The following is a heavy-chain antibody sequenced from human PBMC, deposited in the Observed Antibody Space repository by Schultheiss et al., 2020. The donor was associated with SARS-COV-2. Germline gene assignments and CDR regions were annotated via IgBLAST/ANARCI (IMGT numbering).Heavy chain of an antibody. CDR1: GGSISSYY. CDR3: ARVRGYGDYDAFDI. Sequence: SETLSLTCTVSGGSISSYYWSWIRQPPGKGLEWIGYIYYSGSTNYNPSLKSRVTISVDTSKNQFSLKLSSVTAADTAVYYCARVRGYGDYDAFDIWGQGTMVTVSS. D-gene: IGHD4-17*01. J-gene: IGHJ3*02. V-gene: IGHV4-59*01. CDR2: IYYSGST.